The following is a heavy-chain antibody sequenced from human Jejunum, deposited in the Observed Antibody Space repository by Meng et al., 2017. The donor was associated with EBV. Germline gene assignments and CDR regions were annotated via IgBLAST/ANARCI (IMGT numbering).Heavy chain of an antibody. D-gene: IGHD2-21*02. CDR3: ARRVDLGVTAHFDY. J-gene: IGHJ4*02. V-gene: IGHV4-34*01. Sequence: QVLLKQWGAGLLKPSETLSLTGAVYGGSFSGYSWSWIRQSPGKGLEWIGEINHSGSTNYNPSLKSRVTILVDTSKNQFSLKVNSVTAADTAVYYCARRVDLGVTAHFDYWGQGTLVTVSS. CDR2: INHSGST. CDR1: GGSFSGYS.